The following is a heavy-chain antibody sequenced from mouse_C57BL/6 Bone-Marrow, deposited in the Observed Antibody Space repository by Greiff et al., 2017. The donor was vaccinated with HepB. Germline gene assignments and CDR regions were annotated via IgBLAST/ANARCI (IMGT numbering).Heavy chain of an antibody. Sequence: QVQLQQPGAELVKPGASVKMSCKASGYTFTSYWITWVKQRPGQGLEWIGDIYPGSGSTNYNEKFKSKATLTVDTSSSTAYMQLSSLTSEDSAVYYCARSAGYYGSSPYWYFDVWGTGTTVTVSS. CDR2: IYPGSGST. D-gene: IGHD1-1*01. J-gene: IGHJ1*03. V-gene: IGHV1-55*01. CDR3: ARSAGYYGSSPYWYFDV. CDR1: GYTFTSYW.